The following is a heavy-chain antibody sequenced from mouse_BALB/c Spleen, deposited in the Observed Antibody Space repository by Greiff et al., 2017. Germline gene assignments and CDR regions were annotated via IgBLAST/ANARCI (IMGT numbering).Heavy chain of an antibody. CDR2: ISDGGSYT. D-gene: IGHD2-3*01. Sequence: EVQLVESGGGLVKPGGSLKLSCAASGFTFSDYYMYWVRQTPEKRLEWVATISDGGSYTYYPDSVKGRFTISRDNAKNNLYLQMSSLKSEDTAMYYCARDDGSPFAYWGQGTLVTVSA. CDR3: ARDDGSPFAY. J-gene: IGHJ3*01. V-gene: IGHV5-4*02. CDR1: GFTFSDYY.